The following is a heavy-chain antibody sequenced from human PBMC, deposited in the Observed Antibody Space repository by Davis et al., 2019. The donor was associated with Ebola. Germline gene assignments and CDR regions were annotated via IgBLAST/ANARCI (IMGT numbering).Heavy chain of an antibody. CDR2: IYRDGRM. D-gene: IGHD4-17*01. CDR3: TRHVPGDFWYFDL. Sequence: GESLKISCAASGFTFSSNSMNWVRQAPGKGLEWVSVIYRDGRMYHADSVKDRFTISRDNSKNTVYLQISSLGAEDTAMYHCTRHVPGDFWYFDLWGRGTLVTVSS. CDR1: GFTFSSNS. V-gene: IGHV3-66*04. J-gene: IGHJ2*01.